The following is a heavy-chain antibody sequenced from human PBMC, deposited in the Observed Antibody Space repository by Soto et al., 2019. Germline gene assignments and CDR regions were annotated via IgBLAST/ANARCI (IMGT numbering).Heavy chain of an antibody. Sequence: PGGSLRLSCAASGFPFSDYYMSWIRQAPGEGLEWISYISSSAYTIYADSVKGRFTISRDNAKNSLFLQMTSLRVEDTAVYYCARNFDSGGYYSDHWGQGTLVTVSS. CDR1: GFPFSDYY. V-gene: IGHV3-11*06. J-gene: IGHJ5*02. D-gene: IGHD3-22*01. CDR2: ISSSAYT. CDR3: ARNFDSGGYYSDH.